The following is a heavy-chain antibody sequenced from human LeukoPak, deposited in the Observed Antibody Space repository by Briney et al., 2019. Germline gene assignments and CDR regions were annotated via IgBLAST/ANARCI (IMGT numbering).Heavy chain of an antibody. CDR1: GYAFISYD. CDR2: VNPNGFST. V-gene: IGHV1-46*01. J-gene: IGHJ4*02. Sequence: ASVKVSCKASGYAFISYDIHWVRQAPGQGLEWVGRVNPNGFSTTYALKFQGRVTMTSDTSTTTVYMDLSSLRSEDTAVYYCARDSITFGGFTFDFWGQGTLVTVSS. CDR3: ARDSITFGGFTFDF. D-gene: IGHD3-16*01.